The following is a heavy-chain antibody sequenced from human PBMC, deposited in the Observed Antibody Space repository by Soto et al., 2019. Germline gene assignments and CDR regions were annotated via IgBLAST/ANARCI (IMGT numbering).Heavy chain of an antibody. CDR2: ISTDLRAL. J-gene: IGHJ6*02. CDR1: GFTISTYH. CDR3: TRDGRRGYDMDV. V-gene: IGHV3-48*02. D-gene: IGHD1-26*01. Sequence: EVKLAESGGDLVQPGGSLRLSSAASGFTISTYHLNWVRQAPGKGLEWVSYISTDLRALYYPDSVRGRFTISRDNAKNSLYLQMTSLRDEDTGVYYCTRDGRRGYDMDVWGQGTTVTVSS.